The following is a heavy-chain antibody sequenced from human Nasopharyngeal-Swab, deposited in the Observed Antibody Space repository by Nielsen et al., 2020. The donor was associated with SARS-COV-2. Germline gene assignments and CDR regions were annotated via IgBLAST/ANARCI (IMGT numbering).Heavy chain of an antibody. CDR1: GGSVSSGSYY. Sequence: SETLSLTCTVSGGSVSSGSYYWSSIRQPPGKGLEWIGYTYYSGSTNYNPSLKSRVTISVDTSKNQFSLKLSSVTAADTAVYYCARDHVGYCSGGSWSTGYYYYYYMDVWGKGTTVTVSS. V-gene: IGHV4-61*01. CDR2: TYYSGST. D-gene: IGHD2-15*01. CDR3: ARDHVGYCSGGSWSTGYYYYYYMDV. J-gene: IGHJ6*03.